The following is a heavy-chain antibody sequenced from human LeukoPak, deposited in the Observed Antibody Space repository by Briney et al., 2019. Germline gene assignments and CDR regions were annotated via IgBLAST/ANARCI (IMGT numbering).Heavy chain of an antibody. CDR1: GFTFDDYA. D-gene: IGHD2-15*01. J-gene: IGHJ3*02. CDR3: AKDIGVVVVAASPFDAFDI. V-gene: IGHV3-9*01. Sequence: PGGSLRLSCAASGFTFDDYAMHWVRRAPGKGLEWVSGISWNSGSIGYADSVKGRFTISRDNAKNSLYLQMNSLRAEDTALYYCAKDIGVVVVAASPFDAFDIWGQGTMVTVSS. CDR2: ISWNSGSI.